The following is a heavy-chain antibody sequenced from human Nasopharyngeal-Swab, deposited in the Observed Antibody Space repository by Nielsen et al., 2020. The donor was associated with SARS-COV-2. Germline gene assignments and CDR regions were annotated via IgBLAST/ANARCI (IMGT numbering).Heavy chain of an antibody. CDR3: ARGEGDIAGSGHDY. V-gene: IGHV4-4*02. J-gene: IGHJ4*02. CDR2: IYHSGST. CDR1: GGSISSSNW. Sequence: SETLSLTCAVSGGSISSSNWRSWVRQPPGKGLEWIGEIYHSGSTNYNPSLKSRVTISVEKSKNQFSLKLSSVTAADTAVYYCARGEGDIAGSGHDYWGQGTLVTVSS. D-gene: IGHD5-12*01.